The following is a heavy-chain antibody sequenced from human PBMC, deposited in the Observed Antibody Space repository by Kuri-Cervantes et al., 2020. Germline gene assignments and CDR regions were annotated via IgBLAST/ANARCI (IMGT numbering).Heavy chain of an antibody. V-gene: IGHV1-69*06. D-gene: IGHD3-22*01. CDR1: GGTFSSYA. J-gene: IGHJ4*02. CDR3: ARDRARGSGYYYFDY. CDR2: IIPIFGTT. Sequence: SVKVSCKASGGTFSSYAISWVRQSPGQGLEWMGGIIPIFGTTNYAQKFQGRVTITADKSTSTAYMELSSLRSEDTAVYYGARDRARGSGYYYFDYGGQGTLVTVSS.